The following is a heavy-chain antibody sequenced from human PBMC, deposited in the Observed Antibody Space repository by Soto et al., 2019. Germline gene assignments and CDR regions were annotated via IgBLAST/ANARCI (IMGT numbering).Heavy chain of an antibody. J-gene: IGHJ4*02. Sequence: PGGSLRLSCAASGFTFSSYWMSWVRQAPGKGLEWVANIKQDGSEKYYVDSVKGRFTISRDNAKNSLYLQMNSLRAEDTAVYHCARVGPRITIFGVVIVFDYWGQGTLVTVSS. CDR1: GFTFSSYW. CDR3: ARVGPRITIFGVVIVFDY. D-gene: IGHD3-3*01. CDR2: IKQDGSEK. V-gene: IGHV3-7*01.